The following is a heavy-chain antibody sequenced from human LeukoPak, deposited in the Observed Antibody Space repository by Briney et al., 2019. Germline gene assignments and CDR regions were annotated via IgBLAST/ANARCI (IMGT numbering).Heavy chain of an antibody. J-gene: IGHJ6*03. CDR2: INPNSGGP. D-gene: IGHD2-8*01. CDR1: GYTFTGYY. V-gene: IGHV1-2*02. CDR3: ARVGYCTHGVCYSMDV. Sequence: GASVKVSCKASGYTFTGYYIHWVRQAPGQGFEWMGWINPNSGGPNYAQKFQGRVTMTRDTSISTAYMELSRLRSDDTAVYYCARVGYCTHGVCYSMDVWGKGTTVTVSS.